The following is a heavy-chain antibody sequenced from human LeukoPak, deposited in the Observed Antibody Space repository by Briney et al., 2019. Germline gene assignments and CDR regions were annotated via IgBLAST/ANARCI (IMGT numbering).Heavy chain of an antibody. Sequence: ASVKVSCKASGYTFTSYGISWVRQAPGQGLEWMGWISAYNGNTNYAQKLQGRVTMTTDTSTSTAYMELRSLRSDDTAVYYCARVLLPQYYDFWSGYYWFDYWGQGTLVTVSS. D-gene: IGHD3-3*01. CDR1: GYTFTSYG. J-gene: IGHJ4*02. CDR3: ARVLLPQYYDFWSGYYWFDY. V-gene: IGHV1-18*01. CDR2: ISAYNGNT.